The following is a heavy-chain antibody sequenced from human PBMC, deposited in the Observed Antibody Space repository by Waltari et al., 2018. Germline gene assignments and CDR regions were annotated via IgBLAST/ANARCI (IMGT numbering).Heavy chain of an antibody. V-gene: IGHV1-8*03. CDR1: GYTFPSSD. CDR2: MNPNSGNT. Sequence: QVQLVQSGAEVKKPGASVKVSCKASGYTFPSSDINWVRRATGQGLEWMGWMNPNSGNTGYAQKFQGRVTITRNTSISTAYMELSSLRSEDTAVYYCARAAYDFWSGYYTYWCQGTLVTVSS. J-gene: IGHJ4*02. CDR3: ARAAYDFWSGYYTY. D-gene: IGHD3-3*01.